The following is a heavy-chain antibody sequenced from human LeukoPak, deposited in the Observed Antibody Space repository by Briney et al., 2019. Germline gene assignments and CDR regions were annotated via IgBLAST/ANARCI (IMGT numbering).Heavy chain of an antibody. CDR1: GVSINYYY. CDR2: IYYSGGT. V-gene: IGHV4-59*01. J-gene: IGHJ4*02. Sequence: NTSETLSLTCTVSGVSINYYYWMWIRQPPGKGLEWIGYIYYSGGTHYNPSLKSRVTMLVDTSKNQFSLKLTAVTAADTAVYYCARETPGAGHFYYWGQGSLVTVSS. D-gene: IGHD7-27*01. CDR3: ARETPGAGHFYY.